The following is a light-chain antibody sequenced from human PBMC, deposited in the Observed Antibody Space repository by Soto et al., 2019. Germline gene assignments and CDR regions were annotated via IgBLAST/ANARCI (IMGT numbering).Light chain of an antibody. CDR2: DVS. CDR1: SSDVGAYNY. V-gene: IGLV2-14*03. J-gene: IGLJ1*01. Sequence: QSVLTQPASVSGSPGQSIAISCTGTSSDVGAYNYVSWYQQHPGKAPKLMIYDVSNRPSGVSNRFSGSKSGNTASLTISGLQSEDEADYYCCSYTTSSTYVFGTGTKVTVL. CDR3: CSYTTSSTYV.